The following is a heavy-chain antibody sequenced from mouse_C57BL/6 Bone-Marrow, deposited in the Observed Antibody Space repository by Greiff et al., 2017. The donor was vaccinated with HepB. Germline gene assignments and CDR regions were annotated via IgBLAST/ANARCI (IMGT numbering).Heavy chain of an antibody. CDR1: GYTFTSYW. CDR2: IDPSDSET. J-gene: IGHJ4*01. D-gene: IGHD1-1*01. Sequence: QVQLQQPGAELVRPGSSVKLSCKASGYTFTSYWMHWVKQRPIQGLEWIGNIDPSDSETHYNQKFKDKATLTVDKSSSTAYMQLSSLTSEDSAVYYCARSPYGSSYSYAMDYWGQGTSVTVSS. V-gene: IGHV1-52*01. CDR3: ARSPYGSSYSYAMDY.